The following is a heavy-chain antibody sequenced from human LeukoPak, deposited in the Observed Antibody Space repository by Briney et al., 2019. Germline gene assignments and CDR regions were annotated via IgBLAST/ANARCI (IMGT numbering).Heavy chain of an antibody. CDR2: ISYDGSNK. D-gene: IGHD2-15*01. V-gene: IGHV3-30*18. CDR3: AKSLLVRAPFDY. J-gene: IGHJ4*02. CDR1: GFTFSSYG. Sequence: PGRSLRLSCAASGFTFSSYGMHWVRQAPGKGLEWVAVISYDGSNKYYADSVKGRFTISRDNSKNTLYLQMNSLRAEDTAVYYCAKSLLVRAPFDYWGQGTLVTVSS.